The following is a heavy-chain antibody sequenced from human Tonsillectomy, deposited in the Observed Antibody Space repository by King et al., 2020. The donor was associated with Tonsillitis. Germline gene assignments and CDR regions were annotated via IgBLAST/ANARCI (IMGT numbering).Heavy chain of an antibody. V-gene: IGHV2-70*04. J-gene: IGHJ5*02. CDR1: GFSLSTSGMR. D-gene: IGHD3-22*01. CDR2: IDWDDDK. Sequence: TLQESGPALVKPTQTLTLTCTFSGFSLSTSGMRVSWIRQPPGKALEWLARIDWDDDKFYSTSLKTRLTISKDTSKNQVVLTMTNMDPVDTATYYCARERPYYYDSSGYYHGWFDPWGQGTLVTVSS. CDR3: ARERPYYYDSSGYYHGWFDP.